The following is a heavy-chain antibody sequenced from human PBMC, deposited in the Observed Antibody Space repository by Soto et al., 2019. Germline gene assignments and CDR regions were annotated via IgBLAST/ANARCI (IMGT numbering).Heavy chain of an antibody. J-gene: IGHJ5*02. CDR3: AKIPSRGMIFGAGS. CDR1: GFIFRNHV. Sequence: EVQLVESGGGLVQPGGSLRLSCAASGFIFRNHVLNWVRRAPGKGLEWVSAIDNSGDGSFYADSVKGRFIISRDNSNDTVFLHMNNLRLEDTAFYYCAKIPSRGMIFGAGSWGQGTLVTVSS. V-gene: IGHV3-23*04. D-gene: IGHD3-3*01. CDR2: IDNSGDGS.